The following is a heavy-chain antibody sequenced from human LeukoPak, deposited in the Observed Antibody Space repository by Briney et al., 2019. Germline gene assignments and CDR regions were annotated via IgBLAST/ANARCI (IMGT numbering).Heavy chain of an antibody. CDR3: ARDIVLPARFDP. V-gene: IGHV4-4*07. J-gene: IGHJ5*02. CDR2: IYISGST. CDR1: GGSISTYY. Sequence: SETLSLTCTVSGGSISTYYWTWLRQPAGKGLEWIGRIYISGSTNYNPSLKSRVTMSVDTSKNQFSLKLTSVTAADTAVYYCARDIVLPARFDPWGQGTLVTVSS. D-gene: IGHD3-16*02.